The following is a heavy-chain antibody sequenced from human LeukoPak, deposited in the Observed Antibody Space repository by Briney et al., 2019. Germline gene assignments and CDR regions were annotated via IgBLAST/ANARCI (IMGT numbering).Heavy chain of an antibody. CDR1: GGSISSSSYY. CDR2: IYYSGST. J-gene: IGHJ5*02. V-gene: IGHV4-39*01. Sequence: SETLSLTCTVSGGSISSSSYYWGWIRQPPRKGLEWIGSIYYSGSTYYNPSLKSRVTISVDTSKNQFSLKLSSVTAADTAVYYCARQRIAAAGMCWFDPWGQGTLVTVSS. CDR3: ARQRIAAAGMCWFDP. D-gene: IGHD6-13*01.